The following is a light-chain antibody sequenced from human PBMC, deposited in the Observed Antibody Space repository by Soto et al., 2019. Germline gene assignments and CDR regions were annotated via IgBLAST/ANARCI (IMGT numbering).Light chain of an antibody. J-gene: IGLJ1*01. CDR3: SSYTSSSTPFYV. V-gene: IGLV2-14*01. CDR1: SSEDGGYNY. CDR2: DVS. Sequence: SVLTKHAFVDGSAGKWVTIFSNRTSSEDGGYNYVSWDQQQPGKAPKLMSYDVSKRPSGVANRFSGSKSGNTASLTISGLQAEDEADYYCSSYTSSSTPFYVFGTGTTVTV.